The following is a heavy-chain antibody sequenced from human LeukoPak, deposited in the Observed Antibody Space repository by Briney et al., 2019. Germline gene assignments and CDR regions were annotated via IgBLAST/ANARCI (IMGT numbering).Heavy chain of an antibody. J-gene: IGHJ4*02. V-gene: IGHV3-30*02. CDR1: GFTFSGYG. CDR3: AKDPTHYRVWDYYETIGLSY. Sequence: PGGSLRLSCAASGFTFSGYGMHWVRQAPGEGLEWVAFIRYDGSNKYYADSVKGRFTISRDNSKNTLNLHMNSLRAENTAVYYCAKDPTHYRVWDYYETIGLSYWGQGTLVTVSS. D-gene: IGHD3-22*01. CDR2: IRYDGSNK.